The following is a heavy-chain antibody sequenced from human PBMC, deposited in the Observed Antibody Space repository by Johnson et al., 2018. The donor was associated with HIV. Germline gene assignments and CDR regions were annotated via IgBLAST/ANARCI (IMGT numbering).Heavy chain of an antibody. Sequence: EQLVESGGGVVQPGRSLRLSCAASGFTFSYAWMSWVRQAPGKGLEWVGRITSKTDGGTIDYAAPVKGRFTISRDDSKHTLYLQMNSLRAEDTAVYYCARERGRGGYRYGRGDAFDIWGQGTMVTVSS. CDR3: ARERGRGGYRYGRGDAFDI. CDR1: GFTFSYAW. CDR2: ITSKTDGGTI. J-gene: IGHJ3*02. V-gene: IGHV3-15*01. D-gene: IGHD5-18*01.